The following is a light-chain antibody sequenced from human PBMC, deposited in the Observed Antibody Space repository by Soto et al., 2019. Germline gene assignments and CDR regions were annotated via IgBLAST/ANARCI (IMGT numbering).Light chain of an antibody. V-gene: IGKV3-11*01. CDR1: QSVSSY. CDR2: DAS. Sequence: IVLAQAPAPLSLSPGERAPLSCRASQSVSSYLAWYQQKPGQAPRLLIYDASNTATGIPARFSGSGSGTDFTLTISSLEPEDFAVYYCQQRSNWTLTFGGGTKVDIK. CDR3: QQRSNWTLT. J-gene: IGKJ4*01.